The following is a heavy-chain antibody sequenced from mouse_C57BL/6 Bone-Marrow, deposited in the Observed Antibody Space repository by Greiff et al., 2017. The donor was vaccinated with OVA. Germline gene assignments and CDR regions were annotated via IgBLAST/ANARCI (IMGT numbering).Heavy chain of an antibody. J-gene: IGHJ3*01. CDR1: GYTFTDYY. Sequence: EVQLQQSGPELVKPGASVKISCKASGYTFTDYYMNWVKQSHGKSLEWIGDINPNNGGTSYNQKFKGKATLTVDKSSSTAYMELRSLTSEDSAVYYCARREFPGFAYWGQGTLVTVSA. V-gene: IGHV1-26*01. CDR3: ARREFPGFAY. CDR2: INPNNGGT.